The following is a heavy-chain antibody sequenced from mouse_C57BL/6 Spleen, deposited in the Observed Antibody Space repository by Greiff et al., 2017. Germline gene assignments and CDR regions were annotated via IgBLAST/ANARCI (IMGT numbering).Heavy chain of an antibody. CDR2: IYPSDSET. Sequence: QVQLQQPGAELVRPGSSVKLSCKASGYTFTSYWMDWVKQRPGQGLEWIGNIYPSDSETHYNQKFKDKAILTVDKSSSTAYMQLSSLTSEDSAVYYCARETSSNWDDYWGQGTTLTVSS. V-gene: IGHV1-61*01. J-gene: IGHJ2*01. CDR3: ARETSSNWDDY. CDR1: GYTFTSYW. D-gene: IGHD4-1*02.